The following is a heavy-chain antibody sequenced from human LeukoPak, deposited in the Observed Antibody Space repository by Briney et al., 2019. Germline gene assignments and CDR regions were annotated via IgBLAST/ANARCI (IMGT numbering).Heavy chain of an antibody. CDR2: INSDGSST. J-gene: IGHJ4*02. CDR3: ARVSRRYDFWSGYYAYYFDY. V-gene: IGHV3-74*01. CDR1: GFTFSSYW. D-gene: IGHD3-3*01. Sequence: GGSLRLPCAASGFTFSSYWMHWVRQAPGKGLVWVSRINSDGSSTSYADSVKGRFTISRDNAKNTLYLQMNSLRAEDTAVYYCARVSRRYDFWSGYYAYYFDYWGQGTLVTVSS.